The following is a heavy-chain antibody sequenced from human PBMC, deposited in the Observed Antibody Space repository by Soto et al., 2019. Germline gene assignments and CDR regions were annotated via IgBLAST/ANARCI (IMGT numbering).Heavy chain of an antibody. J-gene: IGHJ4*02. D-gene: IGHD4-17*01. CDR1: GFTFSSYA. CDR2: ISSNGGST. V-gene: IGHV3-64*01. CDR3: GGGRGVLGTTYRFDY. Sequence: GGSLRLSCAASGFTFSSYAMHWVRQAPGKGLEYVSAISSNGGSTYYANSVKGRFTISRDNSKNTLYLQMGSLRAGDMAVFYCGGGRGVLGTTYRFDYWGQGTLVTVSS.